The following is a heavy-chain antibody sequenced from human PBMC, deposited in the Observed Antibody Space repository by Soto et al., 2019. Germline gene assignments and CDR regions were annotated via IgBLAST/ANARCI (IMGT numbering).Heavy chain of an antibody. D-gene: IGHD2-2*01. Sequence: QVQLVESGGGLVKPGGSLRLSCASSGCTFSDYYMIWIRQAPGKGLEWVSYISSSGSTIYYADSVKGRFTTSRDNAKNSLYLQMNSLRAEDTAVYYCARDTGIDIVVVPAASHMDVWGKGTTVTVSS. CDR3: ARDTGIDIVVVPAASHMDV. CDR2: ISSSGSTI. J-gene: IGHJ6*03. CDR1: GCTFSDYY. V-gene: IGHV3-11*01.